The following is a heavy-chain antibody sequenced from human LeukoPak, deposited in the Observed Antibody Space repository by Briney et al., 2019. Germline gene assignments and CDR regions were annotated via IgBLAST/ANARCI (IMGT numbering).Heavy chain of an antibody. J-gene: IGHJ6*03. CDR1: GGPISSSSYY. D-gene: IGHD3-16*01. V-gene: IGHV4-39*07. CDR3: AIVWRYYYYMDV. CDR2: IYYSGST. Sequence: PSQTLSLTCSVSGGPISSSSYYWGWIRQPPVKGLERPGSIYYSGSTYYNRSIKSRVTISVDTSKNQFSLKLSSVTAADTAVYYCAIVWRYYYYMDVWGKGTTVTVSS.